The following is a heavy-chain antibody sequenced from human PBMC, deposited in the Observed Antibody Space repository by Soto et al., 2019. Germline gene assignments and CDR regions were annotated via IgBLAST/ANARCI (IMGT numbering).Heavy chain of an antibody. J-gene: IGHJ4*02. D-gene: IGHD2-2*02. Sequence: RASVKVSCKASGYTFTSYAMHWVRQAPGQRLEWMGWINTGNGNTKYSQKFQGRVTITRDTSASTAYMELSSLRSEDTAVYYCARAGDDCSTTTCYMIDYWGQGTLVTVSS. V-gene: IGHV1-3*04. CDR1: GYTFTSYA. CDR2: INTGNGNT. CDR3: ARAGDDCSTTTCYMIDY.